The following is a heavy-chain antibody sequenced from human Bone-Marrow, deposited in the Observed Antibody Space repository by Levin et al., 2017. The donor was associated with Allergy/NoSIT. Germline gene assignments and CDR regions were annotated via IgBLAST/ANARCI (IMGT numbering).Heavy chain of an antibody. CDR1: GFTFSTYG. CDR2: ISYAGSDK. J-gene: IGHJ4*02. CDR3: AKGPTIAVAAYPYFDS. D-gene: IGHD6-13*01. V-gene: IGHV3-30*18. Sequence: GGSLRLSCAASGFTFSTYGMHWVRQAPGKGLEWVAVISYAGSDKYYADSVKGRFTISRDNSKNTLYLQMNSLRAEDTAVYYCAKGPTIAVAAYPYFDSWGQGTLVTVSS.